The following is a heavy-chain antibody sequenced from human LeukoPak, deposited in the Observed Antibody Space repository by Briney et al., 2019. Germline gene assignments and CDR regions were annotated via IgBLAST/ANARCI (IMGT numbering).Heavy chain of an antibody. J-gene: IGHJ6*03. CDR2: INTNTGNP. CDR3: AISYYPDYYMDV. D-gene: IGHD3-10*01. CDR1: GYNFTSYY. V-gene: IGHV7-4-1*02. Sequence: ASVKVSCKASGYNFTSYYIHWVRQAPGQGLEWMGWINTNTGNPTYAQGFTGRFVFSLDTSVSTAYLQISSLKAEDTAVYYCAISYYPDYYMDVWGKGTTVTVSS.